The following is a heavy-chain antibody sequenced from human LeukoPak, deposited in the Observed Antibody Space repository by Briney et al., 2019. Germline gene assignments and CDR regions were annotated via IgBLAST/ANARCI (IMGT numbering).Heavy chain of an antibody. J-gene: IGHJ4*02. CDR3: ARNSLEVRGRDYFDY. CDR1: GFTFSSYE. Sequence: GGSLLLSSAASGFTFSSYEMNWVRRAPGKGGEWGSYISSSGSTIYYSDSVKGRFTISRDNAKNSLYLQMNSLRAEDTAVYYCARNSLEVRGRDYFDYWGQGTLVTVSS. D-gene: IGHD3-10*01. CDR2: ISSSGSTI. V-gene: IGHV3-48*03.